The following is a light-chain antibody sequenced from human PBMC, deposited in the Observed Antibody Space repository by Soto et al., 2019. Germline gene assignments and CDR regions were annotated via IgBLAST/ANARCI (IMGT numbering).Light chain of an antibody. Sequence: VLTQSPGTLSLSPGEGATLSCRASQRVASDLAWYLQKPGQPPRLLIYDASSRATGIPDRFSGSGSGTDFTLTISRLEPEDFAVYYCQQYGDSPRTFGQGTKVDIK. V-gene: IGKV3-20*01. J-gene: IGKJ1*01. CDR1: QRVASD. CDR2: DAS. CDR3: QQYGDSPRT.